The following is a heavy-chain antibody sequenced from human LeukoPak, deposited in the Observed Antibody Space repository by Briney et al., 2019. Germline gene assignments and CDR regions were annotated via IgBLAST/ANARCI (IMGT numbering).Heavy chain of an antibody. CDR3: VKFRGIQHYNYHMDV. CDR2: LTGSGGNP. Sequence: GGSLRLSCAASGFTFSSYAMSWVRQAPGKGLEWVSGLTGSGGNPYYADSVKGWFTISRDNSKNTLSLQMNSLRAEDAAVYYCVKFRGIQHYNYHMDVWGKGTTVTVSS. V-gene: IGHV3-23*01. D-gene: IGHD3-10*01. CDR1: GFTFSSYA. J-gene: IGHJ6*03.